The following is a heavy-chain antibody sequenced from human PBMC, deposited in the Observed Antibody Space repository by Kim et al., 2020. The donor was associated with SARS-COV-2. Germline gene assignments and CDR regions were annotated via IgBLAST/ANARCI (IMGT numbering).Heavy chain of an antibody. CDR1: GGSISSSSYY. CDR3: ASHSGTNFGVVIRANWFDP. CDR2: IYFSGNT. V-gene: IGHV4-39*01. Sequence: SETLSLTCTVSGGSISSSSYYWGWIRQPPGKGLEWIGSIYFSGNTYYKPSLKSRVSISVDTSKNQFSLKLSSVTAADTTVYYCASHSGTNFGVVIRANWFDPWGQGTLVTVSS. D-gene: IGHD3-3*01. J-gene: IGHJ5*02.